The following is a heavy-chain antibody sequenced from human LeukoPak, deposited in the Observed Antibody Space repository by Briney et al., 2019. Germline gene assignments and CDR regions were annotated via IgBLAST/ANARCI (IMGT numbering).Heavy chain of an antibody. J-gene: IGHJ5*02. CDR2: IYYSGST. V-gene: IGHV4-59*01. Sequence: PSETLSLTCTVSGGSISSYYWSWIRQPPGKGLEWIGYIYYSGSTNYNPSLKSRVTISVDTSKNQFSLKLTSVTAADTAVYYCSXXXXXSLYGDYTWFDPWGQGTLVTVSS. CDR3: SXXXXXSLYGDYTWFDP. D-gene: IGHD4-17*01. CDR1: GGSISSYY.